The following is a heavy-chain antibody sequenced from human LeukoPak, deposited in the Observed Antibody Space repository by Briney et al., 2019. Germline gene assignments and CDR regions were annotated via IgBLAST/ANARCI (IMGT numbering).Heavy chain of an antibody. CDR1: GYTFTSYW. V-gene: IGHV5-51*01. CDR3: ARHINYDTEN. J-gene: IGHJ4*02. Sequence: GESLKISCKGSGYTFTSYWIGWVRQMPGKGLEWMGIIYPGDSDTRYSPSFQGQVTISADESINTAYLHWSSLKASDTAMYYCARHINYDTENWGQGTLVTVSS. CDR2: IYPGDSDT. D-gene: IGHD3-22*01.